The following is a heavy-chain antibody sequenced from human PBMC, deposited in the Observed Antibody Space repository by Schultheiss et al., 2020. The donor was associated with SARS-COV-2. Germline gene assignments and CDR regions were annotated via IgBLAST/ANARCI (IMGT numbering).Heavy chain of an antibody. D-gene: IGHD4-11*01. J-gene: IGHJ5*02. CDR3: AGGIGPSGDYSARWFDP. V-gene: IGHV4-59*08. Sequence: SETLSLTCTVSGGSIASYYWTWIRQSPGKGLEWIGSLSYSGITNYNPSLKSRVTTSVDTSKNQFSLKLSSVTAADTAVYYCAGGIGPSGDYSARWFDPWGQGTLVTVSS. CDR2: LSYSGIT. CDR1: GGSIASYY.